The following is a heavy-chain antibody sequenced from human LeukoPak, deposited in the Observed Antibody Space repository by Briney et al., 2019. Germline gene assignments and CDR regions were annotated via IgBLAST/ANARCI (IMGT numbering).Heavy chain of an antibody. CDR2: INHSGST. CDR1: GGSFSGYY. CDR3: ASDSFYDTGSYFYY. V-gene: IGHV4-34*01. J-gene: IGHJ4*02. Sequence: SETLSHTCAVYGGSFSGYYWSWIRQPPGKGLEWIGEINHSGSTNYNPSLKSRVTISVDPSKNQFSLKLSSVTAADTAMYCCASDSFYDTGSYFYYWSQGTLVTVP. D-gene: IGHD3-22*01.